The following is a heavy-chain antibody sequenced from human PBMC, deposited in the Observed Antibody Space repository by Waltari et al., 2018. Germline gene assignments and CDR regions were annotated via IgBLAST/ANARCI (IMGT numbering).Heavy chain of an antibody. J-gene: IGHJ3*02. CDR1: GFTFDTYT. Sequence: EMQLVESGGGLVQPGGSLRLSCAASGFTFDTYTMTWVRQAPGKGLEGVSVISTSGDETYYADSVKGRFTISRDNSKNTLYLQMNSLRAEDTAVYYCAKDVYRWAFDIWGQGTMVTVSS. V-gene: IGHV3-23*04. CDR3: AKDVYRWAFDI. CDR2: ISTSGDET.